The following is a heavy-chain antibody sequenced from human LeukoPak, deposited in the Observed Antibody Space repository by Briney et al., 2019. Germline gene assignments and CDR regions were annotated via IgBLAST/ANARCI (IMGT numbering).Heavy chain of an antibody. D-gene: IGHD5-18*01. CDR2: INPSGGST. V-gene: IGHV1-46*01. J-gene: IGHJ4*02. CDR3: ARDFTAITPGPNNDY. Sequence: ASVKVSCKASGYTFTSYYMHWVRQAPGQGLEWMGIINPSGGSTSYAQKFQGRVTMTRDTSTNTVYMELSSLRSEDTAVYYCARDFTAITPGPNNDYWGQGTLVTVSS. CDR1: GYTFTSYY.